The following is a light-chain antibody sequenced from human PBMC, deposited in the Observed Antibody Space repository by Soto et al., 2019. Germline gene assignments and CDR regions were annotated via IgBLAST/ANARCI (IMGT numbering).Light chain of an antibody. J-gene: IGKJ5*01. CDR2: RTS. CDR1: QSVNTL. CDR3: QQYNNWPIT. V-gene: IGKV3-15*01. Sequence: EIVLTQSPDTLSVSPGERATLSCRASQSVNTLLAWYQQRPGQAPRLLIYRTSTRATGIPARFSGSGSGTEFTLTITGLQSEDLALYYCQQYNNWPITLGQGTRLDMK.